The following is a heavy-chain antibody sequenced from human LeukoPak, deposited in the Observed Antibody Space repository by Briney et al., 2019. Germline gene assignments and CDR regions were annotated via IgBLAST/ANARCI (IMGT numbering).Heavy chain of an antibody. J-gene: IGHJ4*02. Sequence: PGGSLRLSCAASGFTFNNYALSWVRQAPGKGLEWVSGIGGGGDTTYYADSVKGRFTISRDNSKNTLYLQMYSLRAEDTAVYYCAKGPLDSLGGDPSLYYFDYWGQGTLVTVSS. D-gene: IGHD2-21*02. CDR2: IGGGGDTT. V-gene: IGHV3-23*01. CDR3: AKGPLDSLGGDPSLYYFDY. CDR1: GFTFNNYA.